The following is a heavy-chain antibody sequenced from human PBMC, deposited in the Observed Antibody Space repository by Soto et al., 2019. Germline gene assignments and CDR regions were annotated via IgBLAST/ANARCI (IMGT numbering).Heavy chain of an antibody. CDR3: ARHPNRYSSGWTEGYYYYGMDV. V-gene: IGHV5-51*01. Sequence: GESLKISCNGSGYIFTSYWIGWVRQMPGKGLEWMGIIYPGDSDTRYSPSFQGQVTTSADKSISTAYLQWSSLKASDTAMYYCARHPNRYSSGWTEGYYYYGMDVWGQGTTVTVSS. J-gene: IGHJ6*02. CDR2: IYPGDSDT. D-gene: IGHD6-19*01. CDR1: GYIFTSYW.